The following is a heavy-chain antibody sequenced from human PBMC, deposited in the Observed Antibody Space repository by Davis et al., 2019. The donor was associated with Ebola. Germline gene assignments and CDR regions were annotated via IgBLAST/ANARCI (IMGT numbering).Heavy chain of an antibody. CDR1: GYTFTYRY. CDR2: ITPFNGNT. CDR3: ACIAAAGLGMDV. J-gene: IGHJ6*02. V-gene: IGHV1-45*02. D-gene: IGHD6-13*01. Sequence: SVKVSCKASGYTFTYRYLHLVRQAPGQAPEWVGWITPFNGNTNYAQKFQDRVTITRDRSMSTAYMELSSLRSEDTAMYYCACIAAAGLGMDVWGQGTTVTVSS.